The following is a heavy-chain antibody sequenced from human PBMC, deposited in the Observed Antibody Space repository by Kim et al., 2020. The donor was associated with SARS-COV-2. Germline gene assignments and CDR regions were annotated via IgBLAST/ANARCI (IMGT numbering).Heavy chain of an antibody. J-gene: IGHJ4*02. V-gene: IGHV4-59*01. Sequence: KSRVTISVGTSKNQFALKLSSVTAADTAVYYCARMGIGYCSSTRCQKAFDYWGQGTLVTVSS. CDR3: ARMGIGYCSSTRCQKAFDY. D-gene: IGHD2-2*03.